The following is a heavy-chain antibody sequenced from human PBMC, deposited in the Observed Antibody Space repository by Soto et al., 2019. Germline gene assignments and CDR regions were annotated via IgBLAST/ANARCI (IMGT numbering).Heavy chain of an antibody. V-gene: IGHV3-30-3*01. CDR2: ISSDGSAK. D-gene: IGHD2-15*01. CDR1: GFTLSRYT. Sequence: PGGSLRLSCGVSGFTLSRYTMHWVRHAPGKGLEWVALISSDGSAKYYADSVKGRFTVSRDDSFYLQMTSLRGEDTAVYYCARDGYCSGGSCLDGMDVWGQGTTVTVSS. CDR3: ARDGYCSGGSCLDGMDV. J-gene: IGHJ6*02.